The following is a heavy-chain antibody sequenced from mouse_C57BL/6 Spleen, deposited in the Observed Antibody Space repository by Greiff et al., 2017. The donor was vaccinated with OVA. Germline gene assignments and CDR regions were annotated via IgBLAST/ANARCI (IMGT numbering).Heavy chain of an antibody. V-gene: IGHV1-69*01. Sequence: QVHVKQPGAELVMPGASVKLSCKASGYTFTSYWMHWVKQRPGQGLEWIGEIDPSDSYTNYNQKFKGKSTLTVDKSSSTAYMQLSSLTSEASAVYYCAGSEYAYSGYIEVWGTGTTVTVSS. D-gene: IGHD2-10*02. J-gene: IGHJ1*03. CDR2: IDPSDSYT. CDR3: AGSEYAYSGYIEV. CDR1: GYTFTSYW.